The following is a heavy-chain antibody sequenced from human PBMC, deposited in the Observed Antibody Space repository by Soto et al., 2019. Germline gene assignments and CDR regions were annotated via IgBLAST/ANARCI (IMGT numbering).Heavy chain of an antibody. CDR2: TSGSGGST. D-gene: IGHD1-20*01. Sequence: GSLRLSCAASGFTFSSYAMSWVRQAPGKGLEWVSATSGSGGSTYYADSVKGRFTISRDNSKNTLYLQMNSLRAEDTAVYYCAKAQPGITGRNYFDYWGQGTLVTVSS. V-gene: IGHV3-23*01. CDR3: AKAQPGITGRNYFDY. J-gene: IGHJ4*02. CDR1: GFTFSSYA.